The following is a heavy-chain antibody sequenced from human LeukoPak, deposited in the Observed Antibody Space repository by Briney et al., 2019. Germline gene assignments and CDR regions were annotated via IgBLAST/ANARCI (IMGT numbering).Heavy chain of an antibody. CDR3: ARLGYCSSTSCYRGGFDP. CDR2: INPNSGGT. J-gene: IGHJ5*02. CDR1: GYTFTGYY. Sequence: GASVKVSCKASGYTFTGYYMHWVRQAPGQGLEWMGWINPNSGGTNYAQKFQGRVTMTRDTSISTAYMELSRLRSADTAVYYCARLGYCSSTSCYRGGFDPWGQGTLVTVSS. V-gene: IGHV1-2*02. D-gene: IGHD2-2*02.